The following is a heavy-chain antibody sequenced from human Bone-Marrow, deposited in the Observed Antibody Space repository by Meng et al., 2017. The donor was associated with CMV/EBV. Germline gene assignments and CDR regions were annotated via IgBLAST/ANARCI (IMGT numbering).Heavy chain of an antibody. CDR2: AYYRSKWYN. V-gene: IGHV6-1*01. CDR3: AIMAEYYYYGMDV. Sequence: LRLSCAISGDSVSSNSAAWNWIRQSPSRGLEWLGRAYYRSKWYNDYAVSVKSRITINPDTSKNQFSLQLNSVTPEDTAVYYCAIMAEYYYYGMDVWGQGTTVTVSS. J-gene: IGHJ6*02. D-gene: IGHD2-8*01. CDR1: GDSVSSNSAA.